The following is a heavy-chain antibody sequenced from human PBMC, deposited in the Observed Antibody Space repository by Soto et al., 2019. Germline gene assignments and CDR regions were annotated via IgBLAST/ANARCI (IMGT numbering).Heavy chain of an antibody. J-gene: IGHJ4*02. Sequence: SVKVSCKASGGTFSSYAISWVRQAPGQGLEWMGGIIPIFGTANYAQKFQGRVTITADESTSTAYMELSSLRSEDTAVYYCARDGSGSQTFDYWGQGTLVTVSS. V-gene: IGHV1-69*13. D-gene: IGHD3-10*01. CDR1: GGTFSSYA. CDR3: ARDGSGSQTFDY. CDR2: IIPIFGTA.